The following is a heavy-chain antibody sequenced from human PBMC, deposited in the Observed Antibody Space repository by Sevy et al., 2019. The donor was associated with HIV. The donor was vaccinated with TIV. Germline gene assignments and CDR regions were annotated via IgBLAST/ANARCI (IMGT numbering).Heavy chain of an antibody. D-gene: IGHD4-17*01. CDR3: ARSQHFSGDYADYAFDV. CDR2: IYYSGAT. Sequence: SETLSLTCSVSGGSVSNPNYYWGWIRQPPGKGLEWIGSIYYSGATSYHPSLESRVTTSLDTSNNRSSLILTSVTAADTAVYYCARSQHFSGDYADYAFDVWGQGTMVTVSS. J-gene: IGHJ3*01. V-gene: IGHV4-39*01. CDR1: GGSVSNPNYY.